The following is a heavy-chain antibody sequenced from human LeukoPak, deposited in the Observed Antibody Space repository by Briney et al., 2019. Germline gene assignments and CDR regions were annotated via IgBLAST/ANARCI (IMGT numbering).Heavy chain of an antibody. D-gene: IGHD6-19*01. V-gene: IGHV4-4*02. CDR3: ARGISSGWYGGWFDP. CDR1: GGSISRSNW. Sequence: SETLSLTCGVSGGSISRSNWWSWVRQPPGKGLEWIGEIYHSGTTNYNPSLKSRVTISVDKSKNQFSLKLSSVTAADTAVYYCARGISSGWYGGWFDPWGQGTLVTVSS. J-gene: IGHJ5*02. CDR2: IYHSGTT.